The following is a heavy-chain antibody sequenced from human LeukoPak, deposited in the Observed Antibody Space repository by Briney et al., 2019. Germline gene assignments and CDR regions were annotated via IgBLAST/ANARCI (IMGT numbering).Heavy chain of an antibody. V-gene: IGHV3-53*01. D-gene: IGHD2-15*01. J-gene: IGHJ4*02. Sequence: GGSLRLSCAASGFTVSSNYMSWVRRAPGKGLEWVSVVYSGGSTYYADSVKGRFTTSRDNSKNTLYLQMNSLRAEDTAVYYCARESGYCSGGSSYYLDYWGQGTLVTVSS. CDR1: GFTVSSNY. CDR3: ARESGYCSGGSSYYLDY. CDR2: VYSGGST.